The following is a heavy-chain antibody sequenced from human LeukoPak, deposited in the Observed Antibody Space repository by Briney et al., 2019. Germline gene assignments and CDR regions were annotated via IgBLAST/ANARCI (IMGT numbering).Heavy chain of an antibody. CDR3: ASISYGGYCSGGSCYPAY. CDR1: SGSISSTNYY. Sequence: SETLSLTCTVSSGSISSTNYYWGWIRQPPGKGLEWIGNIYYTGNTYYNPSLKSRVTISVDTSKNQFSLKLSSVTAADTAVYYCASISYGGYCSGGSCYPAYWGQGTLVTVSS. D-gene: IGHD2-15*01. V-gene: IGHV4-39*07. CDR2: IYYTGNT. J-gene: IGHJ4*02.